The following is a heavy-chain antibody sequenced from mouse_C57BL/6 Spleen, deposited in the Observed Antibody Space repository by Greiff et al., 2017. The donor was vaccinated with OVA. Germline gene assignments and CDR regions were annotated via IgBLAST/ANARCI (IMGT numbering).Heavy chain of an antibody. D-gene: IGHD1-1*01. CDR2: IHPNSGST. Sequence: QVQLQQPGAELVKPGASVKLSCKASGYTFTSYWMHWVKQRPGQGLEWIGMIHPNSGSTNYNEKFTSKATLTVDKSSSTAYMQLSSLTSEDAAGYYCARGTTVVAAEGYGGQGTTRTVSS. J-gene: IGHJ2*01. V-gene: IGHV1-64*01. CDR3: ARGTTVVAAEGY. CDR1: GYTFTSYW.